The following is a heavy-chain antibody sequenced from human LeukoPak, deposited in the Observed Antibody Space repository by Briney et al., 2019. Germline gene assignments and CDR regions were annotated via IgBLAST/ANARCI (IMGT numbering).Heavy chain of an antibody. V-gene: IGHV4-34*01. CDR1: GGSFSGYY. CDR2: INHSGST. D-gene: IGHD3-10*01. Sequence: SETLSLTCAVYGGSFSGYYWSWIRQPPGKGLEWIGEINHSGSTNYNPSLKSRVTISVDTSKNQFSLKLSSVTAADTAVYYCARGKYYYGSGTYYTRSYDWYFDLWGRGTLVTVSS. CDR3: ARGKYYYGSGTYYTRSYDWYFDL. J-gene: IGHJ2*01.